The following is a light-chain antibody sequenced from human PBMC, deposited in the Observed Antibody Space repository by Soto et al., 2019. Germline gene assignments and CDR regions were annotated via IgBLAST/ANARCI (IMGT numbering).Light chain of an antibody. CDR1: SSNIGTGYD. CDR3: QSYDSNLSVV. Sequence: QAVVTQPPPVSGAPGQRVTISCTGSSSNIGTGYDVHWYQQLPGTAPKLLIYGNSNRPSGVPDRFSGSKSGTSASLAITGLQAEDEADYYCQSYDSNLSVVFGGGTKLTVL. CDR2: GNS. V-gene: IGLV1-40*01. J-gene: IGLJ2*01.